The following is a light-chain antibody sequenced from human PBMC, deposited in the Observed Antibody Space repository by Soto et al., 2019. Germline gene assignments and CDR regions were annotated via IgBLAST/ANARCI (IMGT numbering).Light chain of an antibody. J-gene: IGLJ3*02. CDR2: EVN. Sequence: QSVLTQSPSASASPGQSVTISCTGSSGDIGAYNYVSWYQPHPGKAPKLIIYEVNKRPSGVPDRFSGSKSGITASLTVSGLLADDEADYYCGAHAGSNTWVFGGGTNLTVL. CDR3: GAHAGSNTWV. CDR1: SGDIGAYNY. V-gene: IGLV2-8*01.